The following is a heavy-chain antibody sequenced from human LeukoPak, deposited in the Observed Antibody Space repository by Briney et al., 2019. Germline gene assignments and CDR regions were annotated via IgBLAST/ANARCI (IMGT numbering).Heavy chain of an antibody. CDR1: GFTFSSYG. D-gene: IGHD3-16*02. V-gene: IGHV3-21*04. J-gene: IGHJ4*02. CDR3: AKGEKTRPFGGVIDY. CDR2: ISSSSSYI. Sequence: GRSLRPSCAASGFTFSSYGMHWVRQAPGKGLEWVSSISSSSSYIYYADSVKGRFTISRDNSKNTLYLQMNSLRAEDTAVYYCAKGEKTRPFGGVIDYWGQGTLVTVSS.